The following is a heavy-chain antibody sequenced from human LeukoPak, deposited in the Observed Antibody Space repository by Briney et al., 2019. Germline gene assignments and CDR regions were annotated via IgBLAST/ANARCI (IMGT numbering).Heavy chain of an antibody. J-gene: IGHJ6*02. CDR1: GYTFSSYS. D-gene: IGHD2-2*01. Sequence: GASVKVSFKASGYTFSSYSIHWVRQAPGQRLEWMGWINIGKGNTKFSQKFQGRVTITGDTPASTAYMELSSLRSEDTAVYHCARGSCSSTSCYMDVWGQGTTVTVSS. V-gene: IGHV1-3*04. CDR2: INIGKGNT. CDR3: ARGSCSSTSCYMDV.